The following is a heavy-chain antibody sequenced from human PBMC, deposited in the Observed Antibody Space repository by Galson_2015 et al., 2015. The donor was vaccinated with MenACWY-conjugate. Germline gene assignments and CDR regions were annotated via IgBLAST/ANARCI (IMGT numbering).Heavy chain of an antibody. CDR1: GFTFSDHY. V-gene: IGHV3-72*01. CDR2: SRDNTNSYTT. J-gene: IGHJ4*02. Sequence: SLRLSCAASGFTFSDHYLDWVRRAPGKGLERIGRSRDNTNSYTTEYAASVKGWFTISRDHSKNSLYLHMNSLKTEDTAVYYCVRTLTPVTTVASHWGQGTLVTVSS. D-gene: IGHD4-17*01. CDR3: VRTLTPVTTVASH.